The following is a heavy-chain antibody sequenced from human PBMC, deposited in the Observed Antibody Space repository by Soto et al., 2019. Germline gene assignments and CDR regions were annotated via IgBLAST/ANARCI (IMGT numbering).Heavy chain of an antibody. Sequence: GGSLRLSCAASGFTFSSYGIHWVRQAPGKGLEWVAVIWFDGSNKYYADSVKGRFTISRDNSKNTLYLQMNNLKAEDTAVYYCAIDTYFDTRDTNFSYPWGQGSLLTFSS. J-gene: IGHJ5*02. CDR3: AIDTYFDTRDTNFSYP. D-gene: IGHD3-9*01. CDR1: GFTFSSYG. V-gene: IGHV3-33*01. CDR2: IWFDGSNK.